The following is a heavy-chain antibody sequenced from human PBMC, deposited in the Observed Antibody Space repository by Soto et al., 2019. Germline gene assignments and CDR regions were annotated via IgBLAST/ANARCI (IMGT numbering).Heavy chain of an antibody. Sequence: QVQLQQWGAGLLKTSETLSLTCAVYGGSFSGYYWSWFRRPPGRGLEWMGEVNHSGSTNYNPSPTSRLIISVDTSKNQFSLQLSSVTAADTGVYYCARQGVDIAAAYYYGMDVRGQGTTVTVSS. CDR3: ARQGVDIAAAYYYGMDV. CDR1: GGSFSGYY. D-gene: IGHD6-13*01. V-gene: IGHV4-34*01. J-gene: IGHJ6*02. CDR2: VNHSGST.